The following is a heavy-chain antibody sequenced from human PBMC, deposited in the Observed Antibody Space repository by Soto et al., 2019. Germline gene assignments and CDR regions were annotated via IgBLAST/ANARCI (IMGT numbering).Heavy chain of an antibody. Sequence: VRLSCAACGCTFSSYWRRWFRQDPGKGLVWVSRINSDGSSTSYADSVKGRVTISRDNAKNTLYLQMNSLRAAATAVYSCARHWPNYDILTGYFQYYFDYWGQGTLVTVSS. J-gene: IGHJ4*02. D-gene: IGHD3-9*01. CDR3: ARHWPNYDILTGYFQYYFDY. V-gene: IGHV3-74*01. CDR1: GCTFSSYW. CDR2: INSDGSST.